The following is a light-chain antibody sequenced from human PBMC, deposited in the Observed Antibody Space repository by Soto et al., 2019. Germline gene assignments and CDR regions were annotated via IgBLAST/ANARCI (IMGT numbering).Light chain of an antibody. CDR1: SRDVGAYDY. V-gene: IGLV2-14*03. J-gene: IGLJ1*01. CDR3: CSYADGSIYF. CDR2: YVD. Sequence: QSALTQPASVSGSPGQSITISCTGTSRDVGAYDYVSWYLQYTDKAPQLLIYYVDPRPSGDSSRFSGSKSGNTASLTISGLQAEDEGDYYCCSYADGSIYFFGTGTKVTVL.